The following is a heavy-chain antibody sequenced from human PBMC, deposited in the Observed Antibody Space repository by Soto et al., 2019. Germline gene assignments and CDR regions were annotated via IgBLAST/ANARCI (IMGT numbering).Heavy chain of an antibody. CDR2: IYYSGST. CDR3: ARGNWKGDY. Sequence: SETLSLTCSVSGGTVSSDSYYWSWIRQSPGKGLEWIGYIYYSGSTNYNPSLKSRVTISVDTSKNQFSLKLRSVTAADTAVYYCARGNWKGDYWGQGTLVTVSS. CDR1: GGTVSSDSYY. V-gene: IGHV4-61*01. J-gene: IGHJ4*02. D-gene: IGHD1-20*01.